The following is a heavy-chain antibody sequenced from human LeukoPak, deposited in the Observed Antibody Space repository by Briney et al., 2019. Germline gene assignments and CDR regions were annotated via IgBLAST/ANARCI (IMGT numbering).Heavy chain of an antibody. V-gene: IGHV4-59*08. Sequence: SETLSLTCTVSGGSISSYYWSWIRQPPGKGLEWIGYIYYSGSTNYNPSLKSRVTISADTSKNQFSLKLSSVTAADTAVYYCARQGRIVVAGVGATKSDYWGQGTLVTVSS. CDR2: IYYSGST. D-gene: IGHD1-26*01. CDR3: ARQGRIVVAGVGATKSDY. J-gene: IGHJ4*02. CDR1: GGSISSYY.